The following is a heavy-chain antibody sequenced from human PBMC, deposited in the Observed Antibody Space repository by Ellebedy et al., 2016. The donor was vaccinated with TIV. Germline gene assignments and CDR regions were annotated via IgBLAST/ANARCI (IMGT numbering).Heavy chain of an antibody. CDR1: GFTFSNYA. Sequence: GGSLRLSCAASGFTFSNYAMSWVRQAPGKGLDWVSAISGSGDRTNYADSVKGRFTISRDNAKNSLFLQMNSLRAEDTAVYYCARGDYYYGSGSSPFDYWGQGTLVTVSS. CDR3: ARGDYYYGSGSSPFDY. D-gene: IGHD3-10*01. J-gene: IGHJ4*02. CDR2: ISGSGDRT. V-gene: IGHV3-23*01.